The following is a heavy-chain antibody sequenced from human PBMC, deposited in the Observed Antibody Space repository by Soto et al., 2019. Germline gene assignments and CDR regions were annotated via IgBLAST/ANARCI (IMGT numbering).Heavy chain of an antibody. Sequence: QLQLQESGPGLVKPSETLSLTCTVSGGSISSSSYYWGWIRQPPGKGLEWIGSIYYSGSTYYNPSLKSRVTISVYTSKNQFSLKLSSVTAADTAVYYCARLAMVRGILRWGQGTLVTVSS. CDR1: GGSISSSSYY. CDR2: IYYSGST. V-gene: IGHV4-39*01. D-gene: IGHD3-10*01. CDR3: ARLAMVRGILR. J-gene: IGHJ4*02.